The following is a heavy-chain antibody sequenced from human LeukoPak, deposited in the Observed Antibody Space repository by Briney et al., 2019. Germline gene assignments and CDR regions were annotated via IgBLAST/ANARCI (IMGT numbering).Heavy chain of an antibody. CDR1: GFTFSDHY. Sequence: KTGRSLRLSCAASGFTFSDHYMGWVRQAPGKGREWVGRIRNKANSYTTEYAASVKGRFTISRDDSKYSLYLQMNCLKYEDTCVYCCAREWDSGSYYLGYFDYWGEGTLVTVSS. J-gene: IGHJ4*02. V-gene: IGHV3-72*01. D-gene: IGHD1-26*01. CDR2: IRNKANSYTT. CDR3: AREWDSGSYYLGYFDY.